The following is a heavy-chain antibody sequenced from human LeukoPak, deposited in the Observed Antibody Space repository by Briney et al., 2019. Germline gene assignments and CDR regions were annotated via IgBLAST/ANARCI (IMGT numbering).Heavy chain of an antibody. V-gene: IGHV3-64D*06. D-gene: IGHD2-2*01. Sequence: GGSLRLSCSASGFTFSSYAMHWVRQAPGKGLEYVSAISSNGGSTYYADSVKGRFTISRDNSKNTLYLQMSSLRAEDTAVYYCVKGYRSNTSCYGYYYYGMDVWGKGTTVTVSS. CDR3: VKGYRSNTSCYGYYYYGMDV. CDR2: ISSNGGST. J-gene: IGHJ6*04. CDR1: GFTFSSYA.